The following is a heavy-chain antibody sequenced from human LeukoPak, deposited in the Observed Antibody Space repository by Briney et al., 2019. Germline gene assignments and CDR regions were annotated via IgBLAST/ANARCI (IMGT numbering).Heavy chain of an antibody. CDR2: ISWNSGSI. Sequence: GGSLRLSCAASGFTFDDYAMHWVRQAPGKGLEWVSGISWNSGSIGYADSVKGRFTISRDNAKNTLYLQMNSLRAEDTAVYYCARDTYSSGWVRAFDIWGQGTMVTVSS. V-gene: IGHV3-9*01. J-gene: IGHJ3*02. CDR1: GFTFDDYA. D-gene: IGHD6-19*01. CDR3: ARDTYSSGWVRAFDI.